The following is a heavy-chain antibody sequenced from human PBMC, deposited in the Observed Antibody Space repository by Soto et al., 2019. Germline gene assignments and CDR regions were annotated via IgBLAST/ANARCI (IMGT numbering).Heavy chain of an antibody. V-gene: IGHV3-30-3*01. CDR1: GFTFSSYA. CDR2: ISYDGSNK. CDR3: ARVQEPYYDFWSGYLHGYGMDV. J-gene: IGHJ6*02. D-gene: IGHD3-3*01. Sequence: XGSLRLSCAASGFTFSSYAMHWVRQAPGKGLGWVAVISYDGSNKYYADSVKGRFTISRDNSKNTLYLQMNSLRAEDTAVYYCARVQEPYYDFWSGYLHGYGMDVWGQGTTVTVSS.